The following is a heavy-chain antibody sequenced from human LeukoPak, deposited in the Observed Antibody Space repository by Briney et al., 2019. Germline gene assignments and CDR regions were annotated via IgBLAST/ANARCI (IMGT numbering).Heavy chain of an antibody. J-gene: IGHJ4*02. CDR2: INHSGII. D-gene: IGHD4-23*01. CDR3: ATSEAVVVRDYFDY. V-gene: IGHV4-34*01. Sequence: SETLSLTCVVYGVSFSDRSWSWIRQSPGKGLEWIGEINHSGIITYNPSLKSRVSMSVDTSNNQFSLHLSSVTAADTAVYYCATSEAVVVRDYFDYWGQGTPVTVSS. CDR1: GVSFSDRS.